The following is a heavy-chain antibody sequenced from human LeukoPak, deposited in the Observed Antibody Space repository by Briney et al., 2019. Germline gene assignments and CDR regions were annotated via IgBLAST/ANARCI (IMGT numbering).Heavy chain of an antibody. CDR2: INPNSGGT. CDR3: ARVARWSSSWYYFDY. J-gene: IGHJ4*02. V-gene: IGHV1-2*02. D-gene: IGHD6-13*01. Sequence: ASVKVSCKASGYTFTGYYMHWVRPAPGQGLEWMGWINPNSGGTNYAQKCQGRVTMTRDTSISTAYMELSRLRSDDTAVYYCARVARWSSSWYYFDYWGQGTLVTVSS. CDR1: GYTFTGYY.